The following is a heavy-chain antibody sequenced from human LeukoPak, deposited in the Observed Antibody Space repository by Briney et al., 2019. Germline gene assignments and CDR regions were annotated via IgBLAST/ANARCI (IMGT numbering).Heavy chain of an antibody. J-gene: IGHJ4*02. CDR2: ISAYGGNA. D-gene: IGHD1-26*01. CDR3: AREGTRWVEATTYSFDH. V-gene: IGHV1-18*04. Sequence: AAVKVSCKASGYTFTSYGFSGVRQAPGQGLGWRGGISAYGGNANSAQKLQGGVTMTTDTSTSTAYMALRSLRSNDTAVYYCAREGTRWVEATTYSFDHGGQGTLVTVSS. CDR1: GYTFTSYG.